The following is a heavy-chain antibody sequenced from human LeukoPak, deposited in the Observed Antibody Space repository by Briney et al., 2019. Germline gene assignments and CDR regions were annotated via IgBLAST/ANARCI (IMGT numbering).Heavy chain of an antibody. CDR3: ARAAVAGSGYFDY. CDR2: TYYRSKWFN. V-gene: IGHV6-1*01. D-gene: IGHD6-19*01. Sequence: SQTLSLTCAVSGDSVSSNSAAWNWIRQSPSRGLEWLGRTYYRSKWFNDYAVSVKSRIAINPDTSKNQFPLQLNSVIPEDTAVYYCARAAVAGSGYFDYWGQGTLVTVSS. J-gene: IGHJ4*02. CDR1: GDSVSSNSAA.